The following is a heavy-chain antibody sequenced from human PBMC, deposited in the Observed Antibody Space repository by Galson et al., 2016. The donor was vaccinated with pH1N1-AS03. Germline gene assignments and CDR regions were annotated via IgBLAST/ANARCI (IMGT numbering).Heavy chain of an antibody. CDR1: GFIFNSYW. CDR2: IKQEGSEK. J-gene: IGHJ4*02. Sequence: SLRLSCAASGFIFNSYWMAWVRQAPGKGLEWVANIKQEGSEKNYVDSVKGRFTISRDNAKNSLYLQVNSLRAEDTAIYYCARSHCSTWSPFDYWGQGTLVTVSS. D-gene: IGHD6-13*01. CDR3: ARSHCSTWSPFDY. V-gene: IGHV3-7*01.